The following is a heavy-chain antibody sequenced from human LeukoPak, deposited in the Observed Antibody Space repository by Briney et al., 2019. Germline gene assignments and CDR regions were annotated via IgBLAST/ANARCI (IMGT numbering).Heavy chain of an antibody. Sequence: SVKVSCKASGGTFSSYAISWVRQAPGQGLEWMGGIIPIFGTANYAQKFQGRVTITADESTSTAYMELSSLRSEGTAVYYCARGGYCSSTSCYPIAENYYYYYMDVWGKGTTVTVSS. CDR1: GGTFSSYA. D-gene: IGHD2-2*01. CDR2: IIPIFGTA. J-gene: IGHJ6*03. V-gene: IGHV1-69*13. CDR3: ARGGYCSSTSCYPIAENYYYYYMDV.